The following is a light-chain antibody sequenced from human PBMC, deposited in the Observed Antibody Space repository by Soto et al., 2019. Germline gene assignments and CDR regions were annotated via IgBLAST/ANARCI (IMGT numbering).Light chain of an antibody. CDR3: QQYGSSPPT. V-gene: IGKV3-20*01. CDR1: QSVSSTY. J-gene: IGKJ2*01. CDR2: GAA. Sequence: EIVLTQSPGTLSLSQGERATLSCRASQSVSSTYFSWYQQKPGQALRLLIYGAASRATGIPDRFSGSGSGTDFTLTISRLEHEDFAVYYCQQYGSSPPTFGQGTKLEIK.